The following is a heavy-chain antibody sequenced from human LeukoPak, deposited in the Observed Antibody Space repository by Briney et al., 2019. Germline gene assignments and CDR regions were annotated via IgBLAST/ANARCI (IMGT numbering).Heavy chain of an antibody. Sequence: PSETLSLTCTVSGGSISSSSYYWGWIRQPAGKGLEWIGRIYTSGSTNYDPSLKSRVTMSVDTSKNQFSLKLSSVTAADTAVYYCASSPVTTSFSDYWGQGTLVTVSS. J-gene: IGHJ4*02. D-gene: IGHD4-17*01. CDR1: GGSISSSSYY. CDR2: IYTSGST. V-gene: IGHV4-61*02. CDR3: ASSPVTTSFSDY.